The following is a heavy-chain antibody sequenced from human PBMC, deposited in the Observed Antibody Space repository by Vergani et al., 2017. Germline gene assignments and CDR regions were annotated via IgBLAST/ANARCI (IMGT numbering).Heavy chain of an antibody. CDR3: ARWGNEKRLDS. V-gene: IGHV3-33*01. D-gene: IGHD1-1*01. CDR1: GCTFSSHG. CDR2: IWYDGSNK. J-gene: IGHJ5*01. Sequence: QVQLVESEGGVVQPGRSLTLSCVAPGCTFSSHGMHWVRQAPGKGLEWVAVIWYDGSNKYYGDSVKGRFTISRDNSKNTLYLQMNSLRVEDTAVYYCARWGNEKRLDSWGQGTLVTVSS.